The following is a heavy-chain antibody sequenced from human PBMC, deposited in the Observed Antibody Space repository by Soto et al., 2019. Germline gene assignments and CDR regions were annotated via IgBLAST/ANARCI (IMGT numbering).Heavy chain of an antibody. D-gene: IGHD2-15*01. V-gene: IGHV4-59*08. Sequence: SETLSLTCTVSGCCIRSYEWSLIRQPPGKGLEWIGYMYYGGRTKYNPSLKSRVTISVDTSKMQVSLKLRSVTAADTAVYFCARGTPSPIIGRSSRGPWFDPCGQGTLVTVSS. CDR2: MYYGGRT. CDR1: GCCIRSYE. J-gene: IGHJ5*02. CDR3: ARGTPSPIIGRSSRGPWFDP.